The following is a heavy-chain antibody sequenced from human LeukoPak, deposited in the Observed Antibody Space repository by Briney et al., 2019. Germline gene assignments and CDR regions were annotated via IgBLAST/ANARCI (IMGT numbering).Heavy chain of an antibody. CDR1: GYTFTGYY. CDR3: ARDTYSGSDDAFDI. CDR2: INPNSGGT. D-gene: IGHD1-26*01. J-gene: IGHJ3*02. V-gene: IGHV1-2*02. Sequence: ASVKVSCKASGYTFTGYYMHWVRQAPGQGLEWMGWINPNSGGTNYAQKFQGRVTMTRDTSTSTAYMELSRLRSDDTAVYYCARDTYSGSDDAFDIWGQGTMVTVSS.